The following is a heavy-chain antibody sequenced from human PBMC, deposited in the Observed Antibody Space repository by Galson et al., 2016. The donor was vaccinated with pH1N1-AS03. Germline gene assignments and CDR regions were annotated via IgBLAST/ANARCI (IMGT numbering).Heavy chain of an antibody. CDR1: GFSLTTDKMC. CDR2: IDWDDDE. CDR3: ARSPGDYFYSLGIDV. V-gene: IGHV2-70*11. J-gene: IGHJ6*02. Sequence: PALVKPTQTLTLTCTFSGFSLTTDKMCVTWIRQPPGKALEWLARIDWDDDEYYSRSLRTRLTISKDTSKNQVVLTMTNMDPADTGTYFCARSPGDYFYSLGIDVWGQGTTVTAS.